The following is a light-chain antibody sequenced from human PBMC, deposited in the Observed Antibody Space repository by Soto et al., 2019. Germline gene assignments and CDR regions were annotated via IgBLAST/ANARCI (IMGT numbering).Light chain of an antibody. Sequence: EIVMTQSPATLSVSPGERATLSCRASQIVSSNLAWYQQKPGQAPRLLIYDASNRATGIPARFSGSGSGTDFTLTISSLEPEDFAVYYCHQYGSAPRTFGQGTKVDIK. V-gene: IGKV3-11*01. CDR1: QIVSSN. CDR2: DAS. CDR3: HQYGSAPRT. J-gene: IGKJ1*01.